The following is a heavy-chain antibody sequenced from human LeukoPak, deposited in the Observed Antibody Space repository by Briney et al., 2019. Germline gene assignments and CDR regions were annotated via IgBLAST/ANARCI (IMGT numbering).Heavy chain of an antibody. D-gene: IGHD5-12*01. Sequence: PGGSLRLSCAASGFPLSRSAMSWVRQAPGKGLEWVSNISGSGSGGSTYYADSVKGRFTISRDNSRNTLYLQMNSLRAEDTAVYYCAKAGGYSAYDQAFFDYWGQGTLVTVSS. CDR1: GFPLSRSA. CDR2: ISGSGSGGST. J-gene: IGHJ4*02. CDR3: AKAGGYSAYDQAFFDY. V-gene: IGHV3-23*01.